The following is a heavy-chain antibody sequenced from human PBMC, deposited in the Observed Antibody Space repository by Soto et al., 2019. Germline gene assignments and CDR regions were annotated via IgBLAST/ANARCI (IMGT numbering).Heavy chain of an antibody. J-gene: IGHJ4*02. V-gene: IGHV4-61*01. D-gene: IGHD3-3*01. CDR2: IYFTGSI. Sequence: LSLTCTVSGGSIRSVSYYWSWIRQPPGKGLEWIRNIYFTGSINYNPSIKSRVTISVDTSENQFSLKLSSVTAADTAVYYCARRASGDPYFAYWGQGTLVTVSS. CDR1: GGSIRSVSYY. CDR3: ARRASGDPYFAY.